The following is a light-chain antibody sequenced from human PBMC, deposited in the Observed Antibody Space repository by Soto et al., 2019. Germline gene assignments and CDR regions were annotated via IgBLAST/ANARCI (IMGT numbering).Light chain of an antibody. V-gene: IGLV2-23*01. Sequence: QSALTQPASVSGSPGPSITISCTGTSSDVGSYNLVSWYQQHPGKAPKLMIYEGSKRPSGVSNRFSGSKSGNTASLTISGLQAEDEAAYYCCSYAGSSTVGFGGGTKVTVL. CDR3: CSYAGSSTVG. CDR1: SSDVGSYNL. J-gene: IGLJ2*01. CDR2: EGS.